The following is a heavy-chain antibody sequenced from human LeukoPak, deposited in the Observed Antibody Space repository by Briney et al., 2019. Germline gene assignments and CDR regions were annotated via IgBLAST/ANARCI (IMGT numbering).Heavy chain of an antibody. CDR3: AKDSARLARGEFDP. CDR2: ISGSGGST. D-gene: IGHD3-10*01. Sequence: GGSLRLSCAASGFTFSSYAMSWARQAPGKGLGWVSAISGSGGSTYYADSVKGRFTISRDNSKNTLYLQMNSLRAEDTAVYYCAKDSARLARGEFDPWGQGTLVTVSS. J-gene: IGHJ5*02. V-gene: IGHV3-23*01. CDR1: GFTFSSYA.